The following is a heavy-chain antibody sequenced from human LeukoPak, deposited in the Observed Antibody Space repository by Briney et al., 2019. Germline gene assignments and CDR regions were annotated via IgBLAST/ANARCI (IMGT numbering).Heavy chain of an antibody. Sequence: PSETLSLTCTVSGGSISSYYWSWIRQPPGKGLEWIGYIYYSGSTNYNPSLKSRVTISVDTSKNQFSLKLSSVTGADTAVYYCARETYGMDVWGKGTTVTVSS. V-gene: IGHV4-59*01. CDR1: GGSISSYY. J-gene: IGHJ6*04. CDR3: ARETYGMDV. CDR2: IYYSGST.